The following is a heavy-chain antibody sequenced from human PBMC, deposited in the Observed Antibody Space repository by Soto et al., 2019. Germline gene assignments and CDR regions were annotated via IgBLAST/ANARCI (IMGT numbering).Heavy chain of an antibody. CDR1: GGSISSGGYY. V-gene: IGHV4-31*03. J-gene: IGHJ4*02. CDR2: IYYSGST. Sequence: QVQLQESGPGLVKPSQTLSLTCTVSGGSISSGGYYWSWIRQHPGKGLEWIGYIYYSGSTYYNPSHKSRVTISVDTSKNQFSLKLSSVTAADTAVYYCARDRYGLSGIDYWGQGTLVTVSS. CDR3: ARDRYGLSGIDY. D-gene: IGHD3-10*01.